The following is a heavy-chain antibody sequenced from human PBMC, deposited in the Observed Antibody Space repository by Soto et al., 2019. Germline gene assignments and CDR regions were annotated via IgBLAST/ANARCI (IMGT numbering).Heavy chain of an antibody. CDR3: AKVAYYYDSSGYYNFDY. D-gene: IGHD3-22*01. CDR1: GFTFSSYA. CDR2: ISGSGGST. Sequence: EVQLLESGGGLVQPGGSLRLSCAASGFTFSSYAMSWVRQAPGKGLEWVSAISGSGGSTYYADSVKGRFTISRDNSKNTLYLQMNSLRAEDTAVYYCAKVAYYYDSSGYYNFDYWGQGTLVTVSS. V-gene: IGHV3-23*01. J-gene: IGHJ4*02.